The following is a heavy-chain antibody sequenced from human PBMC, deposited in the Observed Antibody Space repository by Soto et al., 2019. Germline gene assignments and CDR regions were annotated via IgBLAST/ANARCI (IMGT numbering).Heavy chain of an antibody. Sequence: SVKVSCKASGGAFSSYAISWVRQAPGQGLELMGGIIPIFAPANYAQKFQGRVTITADESTSTAYMELTSLRSEDTAVYYCARDPIKYYYDSSAPGAFDIWG. D-gene: IGHD3-22*01. V-gene: IGHV1-69*13. CDR1: GGAFSSYA. CDR3: ARDPIKYYYDSSAPGAFDI. CDR2: IIPIFAPA. J-gene: IGHJ3*02.